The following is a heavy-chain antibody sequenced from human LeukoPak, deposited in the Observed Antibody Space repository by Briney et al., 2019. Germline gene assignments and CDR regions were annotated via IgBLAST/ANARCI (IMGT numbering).Heavy chain of an antibody. CDR3: AKAEGGYGYYYMDV. CDR1: GFTFRTYG. CDR2: IYGDGRT. D-gene: IGHD3-22*01. J-gene: IGHJ6*03. Sequence: GGSLRLSCAASGFTFRTYGMNWVRQAPGKGLEWVSVIYGDGRTFHADSVKGRFTISGDNSKNTLYLQMNSLRAEDTAVYYCAKAEGGYGYYYMDVWGKGTTVTVSS. V-gene: IGHV3-23*03.